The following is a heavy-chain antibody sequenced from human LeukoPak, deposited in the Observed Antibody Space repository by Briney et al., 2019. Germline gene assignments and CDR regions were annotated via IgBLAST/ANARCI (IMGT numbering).Heavy chain of an antibody. V-gene: IGHV1-3*01. CDR2: INAGNGNT. D-gene: IGHD3-16*01. J-gene: IGHJ4*02. CDR3: ARVGSRGRLSRIFDY. Sequence: ASVKVSCKASGYTFTSYAMHWVRQAPGQRLEWMGWINAGNGNTKYSQKFQGRVTITRDTSASTAYMELSSLRSEDTAVYYCARVGSRGRLSRIFDYWGQGTLVTVSS. CDR1: GYTFTSYA.